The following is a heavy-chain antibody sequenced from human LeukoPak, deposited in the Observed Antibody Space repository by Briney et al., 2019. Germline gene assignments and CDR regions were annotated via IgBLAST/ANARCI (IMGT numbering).Heavy chain of an antibody. CDR1: GFTFSTYA. CDR3: AKGPWFGELLSYFDY. CDR2: ISGSIGST. Sequence: PGGSLRLSCAASGFTFSTYAINWVRQAPGKGLEWVSAISGSIGSTYYADSVKGRFTISRDNSKNTLSLQMNSLRAEDTAVYYCAKGPWFGELLSYFDYWGQGTLVTVSS. V-gene: IGHV3-23*01. J-gene: IGHJ4*02. D-gene: IGHD3-10*01.